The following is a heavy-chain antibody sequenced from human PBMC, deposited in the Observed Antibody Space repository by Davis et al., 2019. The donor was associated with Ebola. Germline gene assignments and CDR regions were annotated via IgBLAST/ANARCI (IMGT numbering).Heavy chain of an antibody. Sequence: AASVKVSCKASGGTFSSYTISWVRQAPGQGLEWMGWINPHNGNTNYAQNVQGRVTMTTDTSTSTAYMEVGSLKSDDTAVYYCARVIVVVPAAKNNNWFDPWGQGTLVTVSS. D-gene: IGHD2-2*01. V-gene: IGHV1-18*01. CDR1: GGTFSSYT. J-gene: IGHJ5*02. CDR2: INPHNGNT. CDR3: ARVIVVVPAAKNNNWFDP.